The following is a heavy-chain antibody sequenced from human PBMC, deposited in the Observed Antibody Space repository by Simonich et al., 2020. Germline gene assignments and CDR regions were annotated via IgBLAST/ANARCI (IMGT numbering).Heavy chain of an antibody. CDR2: NNHSRIT. J-gene: IGHJ3*02. CDR1: GGSFSGYY. Sequence: QVQLQQWGAGLLKPSETLSLTCAVYGGSFSGYYWSWIRQPPGKGLEWIGENNHSRITNYTPSLKSRVTISVDTSKNQFSLKLSSVTAADTAVYYCARPLGIVWAFDIWGQGTMVTVSS. D-gene: IGHD3-16*01. CDR3: ARPLGIVWAFDI. V-gene: IGHV4-34*01.